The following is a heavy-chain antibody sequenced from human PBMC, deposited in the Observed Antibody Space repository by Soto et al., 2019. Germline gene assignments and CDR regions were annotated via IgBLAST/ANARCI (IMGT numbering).Heavy chain of an antibody. Sequence: GGSMRLSCAASGFTFSNAWMSWVRQAPGKGLEWVGRIKSKTDGGTTDYAAPVKGRFTISRDDSKNTLYLQMNSLKTEDTAVYYCTKGQLLPGSFDYWGQGTLVTVSS. D-gene: IGHD2-2*01. V-gene: IGHV3-15*01. CDR3: TKGQLLPGSFDY. CDR1: GFTFSNAW. CDR2: IKSKTDGGTT. J-gene: IGHJ4*02.